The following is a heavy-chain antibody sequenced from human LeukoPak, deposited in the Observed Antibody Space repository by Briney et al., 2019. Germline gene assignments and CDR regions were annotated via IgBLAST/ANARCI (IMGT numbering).Heavy chain of an antibody. CDR2: INHSGST. D-gene: IGHD2-15*01. Sequence: SETLSLTCTVSHYSISSGYYWGWIRQPPGKGLEWIGEINHSGSTNYNPSLKSRVTISVDTSKNQFSLKLSSVTAADTAVYYCARSDVGHFDYWGQGTLVTVSS. CDR1: HYSISSGYY. V-gene: IGHV4-38-2*02. J-gene: IGHJ4*02. CDR3: ARSDVGHFDY.